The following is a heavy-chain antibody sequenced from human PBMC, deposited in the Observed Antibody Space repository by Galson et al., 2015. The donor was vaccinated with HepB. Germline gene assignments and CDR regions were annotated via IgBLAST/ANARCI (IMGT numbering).Heavy chain of an antibody. CDR1: GGSISSSNCY. V-gene: IGHV4-39*01. Sequence: SETLSLTCTVSGGSISSSNCYWGWIRQPPGKGLEWIASIYYSGSTYYNPSLKSRVTISVDTSKNRFSLKLSSVTAADTAVYYCARHRMVATKGPKGGFGYWGQGTLVSVSS. D-gene: IGHD5-12*01. CDR3: ARHRMVATKGPKGGFGY. CDR2: IYYSGST. J-gene: IGHJ4*02.